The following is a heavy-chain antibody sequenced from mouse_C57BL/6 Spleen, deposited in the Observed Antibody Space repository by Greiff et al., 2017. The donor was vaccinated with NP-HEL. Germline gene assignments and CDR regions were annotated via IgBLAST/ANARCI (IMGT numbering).Heavy chain of an antibody. J-gene: IGHJ1*03. D-gene: IGHD1-1*01. CDR2: ILPGSGST. Sequence: QVQLQQSGAELMKPGASVKLSCKATGYTFTGYWIEWVKQRPGHGLEWIGEILPGSGSTNYNEKFKGKATFTVDTSSNTAYMQLSSLTSEDSDIYSSAKSSITTVVDFDVWGTGTTVTVSS. CDR3: AKSSITTVVDFDV. V-gene: IGHV1-9*01. CDR1: GYTFTGYW.